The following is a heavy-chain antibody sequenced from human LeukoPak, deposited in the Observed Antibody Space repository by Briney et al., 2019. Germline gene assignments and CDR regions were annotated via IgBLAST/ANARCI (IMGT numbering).Heavy chain of an antibody. V-gene: IGHV6-1*01. D-gene: IGHD5-12*01. CDR2: TYYRSKWYN. J-gene: IGHJ6*02. Sequence: SQTLSLTCALSGDSLSSNSAAWHWLRQSPSRGLEWLGRTYYRSKWYNDYAVSVKSRITINPDTSKNQFSLQLNSVTPEDTAVYYCAKSGYDSEGYYYGMDVWGQGTTVTVSS. CDR3: AKSGYDSEGYYYGMDV. CDR1: GDSLSSNSAA.